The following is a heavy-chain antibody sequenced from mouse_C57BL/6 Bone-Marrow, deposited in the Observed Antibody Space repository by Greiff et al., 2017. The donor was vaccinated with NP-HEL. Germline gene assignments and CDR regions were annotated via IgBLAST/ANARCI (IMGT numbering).Heavy chain of an antibody. J-gene: IGHJ1*03. V-gene: IGHV10-1*01. CDR1: GFSFNTYA. Sequence: EVHLVESGGGLVQPKGSLKLSCAASGFSFNTYAMNWVRQAPGKGLEWVARIRSKSNNYATYYADSVKDRFTISRDDSESMLYLQMNNLKTEDTAMYYCVRHGGRGRYFDVWGTGTTVTVSS. CDR2: IRSKSNNYAT. CDR3: VRHGGRGRYFDV. D-gene: IGHD1-1*02.